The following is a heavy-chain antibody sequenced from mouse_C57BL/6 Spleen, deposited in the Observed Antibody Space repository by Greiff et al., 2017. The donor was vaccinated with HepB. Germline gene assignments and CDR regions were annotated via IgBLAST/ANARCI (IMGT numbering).Heavy chain of an antibody. V-gene: IGHV5-15*01. CDR2: ISNLAYSI. D-gene: IGHD1-1*01. CDR1: GFTFSDYG. CDR3: ARQGVYDYDAMDY. Sequence: EVKLLESGGGLVQPGGSLKLSCAASGFTFSDYGMAWVRQAPRKGPEWVAFISNLAYSIYYADTVTGRITISRGNAKNTLYLEMSSLRSEDTAMYYCARQGVYDYDAMDYWGQGTSVTVSS. J-gene: IGHJ4*01.